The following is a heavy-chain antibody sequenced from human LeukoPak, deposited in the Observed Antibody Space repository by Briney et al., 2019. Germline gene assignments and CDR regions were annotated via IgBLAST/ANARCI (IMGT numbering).Heavy chain of an antibody. Sequence: SETLSLTCTVSGGSISSGGYSWSWIRQPPGKGLEWIGYIYYSGSTNYNPSLKSRVTISVDTSKNQFSLKLSSVTAADTAVYYCARMTTVAWFDPWGQGTLVTVSS. CDR1: GGSISSGGYS. V-gene: IGHV4-61*08. CDR2: IYYSGST. J-gene: IGHJ5*02. CDR3: ARMTTVAWFDP. D-gene: IGHD4-23*01.